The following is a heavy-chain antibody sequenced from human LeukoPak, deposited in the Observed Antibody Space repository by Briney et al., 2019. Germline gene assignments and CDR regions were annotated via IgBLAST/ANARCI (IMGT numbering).Heavy chain of an antibody. V-gene: IGHV3-23*01. CDR3: AKDQNYESSGYYGGFDY. CDR1: GITFRSFA. J-gene: IGHJ4*02. CDR2: ISGGGGGT. D-gene: IGHD3-22*01. Sequence: GGSLRLSCAASGITFRSFAMNWLRQAPGKGLEWVSAISGGGGGTYYADSVKGRFTITRDNSKNTLYLQMHSLRAEDTALYYCAKDQNYESSGYYGGFDYWGQGTLVTVSS.